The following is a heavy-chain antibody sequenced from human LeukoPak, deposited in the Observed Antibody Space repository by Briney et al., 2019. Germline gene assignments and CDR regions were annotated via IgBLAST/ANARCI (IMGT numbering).Heavy chain of an antibody. CDR1: GYTFISYG. V-gene: IGHV1-18*01. D-gene: IGHD2-2*02. CDR3: ARVLVVPAAIPYAFDI. J-gene: IGHJ3*02. Sequence: ASVKVSCKASGYTFISYGITWVRQAPGQGLEWMGWISGYNGNTKYAQKFQGRVTMTTDASTSTAYMELRSLRSDDTAVYYCARVLVVPAAIPYAFDIWGQGTMVTVSS. CDR2: ISGYNGNT.